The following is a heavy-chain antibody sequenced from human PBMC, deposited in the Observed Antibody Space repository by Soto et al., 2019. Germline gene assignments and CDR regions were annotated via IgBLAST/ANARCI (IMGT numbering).Heavy chain of an antibody. D-gene: IGHD2-2*01. CDR2: ITGGGGDT. CDR3: AKGSSSSRPYYFDY. CDR1: GFTFSNYA. V-gene: IGHV3-23*01. J-gene: IGHJ4*02. Sequence: GGSLRLSCAASGFTFSNYAMSWVRQAPGKGLEWFSAITGGGGDTYYADSVKGRFTTSRDNSKNTLDLQMNSLRAADTAVYYCAKGSSSSRPYYFDYWGQGTLVTVSS.